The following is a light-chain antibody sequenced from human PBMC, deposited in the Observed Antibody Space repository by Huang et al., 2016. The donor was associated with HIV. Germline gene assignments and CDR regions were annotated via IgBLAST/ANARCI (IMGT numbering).Light chain of an antibody. CDR2: KAS. CDR3: QQYSTSSFT. CDR1: QTIGTW. Sequence: DIQMTQSPSILSASVGDRVTITCRASQTIGTWLAWFQQKPGKAPNLLISKASNLAIGVPPRVSGSGSGTEFTLTISSLQPDDFATYYCQQYSTSSFTFGQGTKVDIK. V-gene: IGKV1-5*03. J-gene: IGKJ1*01.